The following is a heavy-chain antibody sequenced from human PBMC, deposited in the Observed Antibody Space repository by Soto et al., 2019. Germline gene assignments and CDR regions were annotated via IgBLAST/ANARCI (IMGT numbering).Heavy chain of an antibody. D-gene: IGHD3-10*01. CDR2: IYYSGST. Sequence: QVQLQESGPGLVKPSETLSLTCTVSGGSISSYYWSWIRQPPGKGLEWIGYIYYSGSTNYNPSLKSRVTISVDTSKNQFSLKLSSVTAADTAVCYCARGGAGSYYKGNWFDPWGQGTLVTVSS. CDR3: ARGGAGSYYKGNWFDP. V-gene: IGHV4-59*01. CDR1: GGSISSYY. J-gene: IGHJ5*02.